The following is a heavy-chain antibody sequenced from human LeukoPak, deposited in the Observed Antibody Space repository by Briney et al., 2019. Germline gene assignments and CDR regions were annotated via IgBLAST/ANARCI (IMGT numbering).Heavy chain of an antibody. Sequence: SETLSLTCTVSGGSMSSYYWSWIRPSPWKGLECIGYIYYSGTNYNPSLKSRVTISVDTSKNQFSLKLSSVTAADTAVYYCARDQYSGSYWAYWGQGTLVTVSS. CDR3: ARDQYSGSYWAY. V-gene: IGHV4-59*01. D-gene: IGHD1-26*01. J-gene: IGHJ4*02. CDR2: IYYSGT. CDR1: GGSMSSYY.